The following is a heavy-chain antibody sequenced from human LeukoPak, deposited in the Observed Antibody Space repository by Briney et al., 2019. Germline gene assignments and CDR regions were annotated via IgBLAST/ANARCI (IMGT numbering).Heavy chain of an antibody. J-gene: IGHJ6*02. V-gene: IGHV1-69*04. CDR3: ARDRRIFHNPVPIFYYYGMDV. CDR1: GGTFSSYA. CDR2: IIPIFAIA. Sequence: GASVKVSCKASGGTFSSYAISWVRQAPGQGLEWMGRIIPIFAIANYAQKFQGRVTITADKSTSTAYTELSSLRSEDTAVYYCARDRRIFHNPVPIFYYYGMDVWGQGTTVTVSS. D-gene: IGHD2/OR15-2a*01.